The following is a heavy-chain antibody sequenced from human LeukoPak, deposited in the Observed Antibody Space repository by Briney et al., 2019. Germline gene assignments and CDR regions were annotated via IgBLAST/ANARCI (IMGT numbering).Heavy chain of an antibody. CDR1: GGSLSGYY. D-gene: IGHD3-10*01. CDR3: ARVNGSGSYSTPDFDY. CDR2: INHSGST. V-gene: IGHV4-34*01. J-gene: IGHJ4*02. Sequence: SETLSLTCALYGGSLSGYYWSWIRQPPGQGLEWIGEINHSGSTNYNPSLKSRVTISVDTSKNQFSLKLSSVTAADTAVYYCARVNGSGSYSTPDFDYWGEGTLVTVSS.